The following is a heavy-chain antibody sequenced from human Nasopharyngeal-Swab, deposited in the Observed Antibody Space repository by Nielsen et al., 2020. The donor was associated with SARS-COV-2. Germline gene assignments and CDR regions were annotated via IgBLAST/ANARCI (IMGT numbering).Heavy chain of an antibody. D-gene: IGHD4-11*01. J-gene: IGHJ6*02. V-gene: IGHV1-18*01. CDR3: ARDRTQLLVFYYYGLDV. CDR2: ISPFNGVI. Sequence: WVRQAPGQGLEWVGWISPFNGVIHYAQKFQDRVIMTTDTSTNTAYLEVTSLTSDDTAVYCCARDRTQLLVFYYYGLDVWGQGTTVTVSS.